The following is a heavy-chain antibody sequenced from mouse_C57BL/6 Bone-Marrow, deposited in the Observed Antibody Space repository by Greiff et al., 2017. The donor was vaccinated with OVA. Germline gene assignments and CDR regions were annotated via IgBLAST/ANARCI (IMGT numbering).Heavy chain of an antibody. Sequence: VQLQQSGAELMKPGASVKLSCTATGYTFTGYWIAWVLQRPGHGLEWIGEILPGSGSTSYNEKFKGKATFTEDTSSNTAYMQLSSLTTEDSAIYYCARSGAYDGYYWGQGTTLTVSS. D-gene: IGHD2-3*01. V-gene: IGHV1-9*01. J-gene: IGHJ2*01. CDR3: ARSGAYDGYY. CDR2: ILPGSGST. CDR1: GYTFTGYW.